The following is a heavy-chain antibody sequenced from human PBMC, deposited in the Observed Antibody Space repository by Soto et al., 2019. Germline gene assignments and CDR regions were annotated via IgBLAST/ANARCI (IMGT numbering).Heavy chain of an antibody. CDR2: IYWDDDK. CDR1: GFSLSSSGVG. CDR3: SVSALFSPSYWVGGTFDA. Sequence: QITLRQSGPTRVRPTQPLTLTCNFSGFSLSSSGVGVGWIRQPPGKAPEWLVVIYWDDDKRYSPSLKSRLTVTKYTYKNLVVLTMTNMDPADTGTYYRSVSALFSPSYWVGGTFDAWGQGTPVTVSP. V-gene: IGHV2-5*02. D-gene: IGHD3-10*01. J-gene: IGHJ5*02.